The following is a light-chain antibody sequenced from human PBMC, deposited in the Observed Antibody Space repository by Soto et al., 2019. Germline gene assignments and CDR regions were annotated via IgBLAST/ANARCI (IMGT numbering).Light chain of an antibody. Sequence: EILITHSPATLSVSPGERATLSCRASQSVSSNLAWYQQKPGQAPRLLIYGASTRATGITARFSGSGSGTEFTLTFSSLLSEDFAVYYCQQYNNWPLTFGGGTKVDIK. CDR2: GAS. CDR3: QQYNNWPLT. V-gene: IGKV3-15*01. CDR1: QSVSSN. J-gene: IGKJ4*01.